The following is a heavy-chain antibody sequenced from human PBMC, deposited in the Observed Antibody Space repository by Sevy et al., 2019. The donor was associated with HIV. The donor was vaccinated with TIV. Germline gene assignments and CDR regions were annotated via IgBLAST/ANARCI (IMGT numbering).Heavy chain of an antibody. J-gene: IGHJ4*02. CDR2: IWFDGSNT. D-gene: IGHD3-16*01. Sequence: GGSLRLSCAASGFTFSSYGMHWVRQAPGKGLEWVAVIWFDGSNTDYAHSVKGRFTISRDIAENTLNLKMNSLLAEDTAVYYCARDIEFYDYGAYGTSFMPDYWGQGTLVTVSS. V-gene: IGHV3-33*01. CDR1: GFTFSSYG. CDR3: ARDIEFYDYGAYGTSFMPDY.